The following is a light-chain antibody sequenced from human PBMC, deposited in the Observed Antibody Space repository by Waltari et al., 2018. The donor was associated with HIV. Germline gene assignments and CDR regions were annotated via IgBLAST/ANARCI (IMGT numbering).Light chain of an antibody. V-gene: IGKV1-33*01. CDR1: QDISNY. CDR3: QQYDNLVT. CDR2: DAS. Sequence: DIQMTQSPSSLSASIGDRVTITCQASQDISNYLNWYQQKPGKAPKLLINDASSLETGVPSRFSGSGSGTDFTFTISSLQPEDIATYFCQQYDNLVTFGGGTKVEIK. J-gene: IGKJ4*01.